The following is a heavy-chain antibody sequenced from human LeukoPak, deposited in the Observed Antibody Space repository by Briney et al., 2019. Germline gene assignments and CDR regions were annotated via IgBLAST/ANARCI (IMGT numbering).Heavy chain of an antibody. CDR3: ARDLPYYEKRLPKNWYFDL. Sequence: GGSLRLSCAASGFTFSDYYMSWVRQAAGKGLEWVSYISSSGRAYIYYADSVKGRFTISRDNAKNSLYLQMNSLRAEDTAVYYCARDLPYYEKRLPKNWYFDLWGRGTLVTVSS. CDR2: ISSSGRAYI. D-gene: IGHD3-22*01. J-gene: IGHJ2*01. CDR1: GFTFSDYY. V-gene: IGHV3-11*01.